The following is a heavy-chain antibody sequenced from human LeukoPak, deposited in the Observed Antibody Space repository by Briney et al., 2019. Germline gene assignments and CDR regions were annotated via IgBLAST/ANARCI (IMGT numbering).Heavy chain of an antibody. CDR2: ISVYNGNT. V-gene: IGHV1-18*01. CDR1: GYTFTRYT. J-gene: IGHJ4*02. D-gene: IGHD2-21*01. Sequence: ASVKVSCKASGYTFTRYTINWVRQAPGQGLEWIGWISVYNGNTIYAQKVQGRVTMTTDTSTSTAYMELRSLQSDDTAVYYCATVDSFSGSTVIGGAYWGQGTLVTVSS. CDR3: ATVDSFSGSTVIGGAY.